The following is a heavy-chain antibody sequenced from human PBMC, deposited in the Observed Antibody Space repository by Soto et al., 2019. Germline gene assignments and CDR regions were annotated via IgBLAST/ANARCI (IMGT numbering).Heavy chain of an antibody. J-gene: IGHJ5*01. Sequence: QITLKESGPPLVKPTETLTLTCTFSGFSLRDRGVSVAWIRQPPVKALEWLALIYWDNDTRYGPSLNTRLTVTTDTSKNQVLLTMTNKDPVDTCIYNCARLPVGMTVRYNFDSWGQGTLVIVSS. CDR2: IYWDNDT. V-gene: IGHV2-5*05. CDR3: ARLPVGMTVRYNFDS. CDR1: GFSLRDRGVS. D-gene: IGHD3-10*01.